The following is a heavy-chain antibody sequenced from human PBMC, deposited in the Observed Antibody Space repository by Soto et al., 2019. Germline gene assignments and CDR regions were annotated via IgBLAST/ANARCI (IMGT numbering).Heavy chain of an antibody. V-gene: IGHV3-30-3*01. CDR3: ARDKSLWSKGVDAFDI. J-gene: IGHJ3*02. CDR2: ISYDGSNK. D-gene: IGHD2-21*01. Sequence: QVQLVESGGGVVQPGRSLRLSCAASGFTFSSYAMHWVRQAPGKGLEWVAVISYDGSNKYYADSVKGRFTISRDNSKNTLYLQVNSLRAEDTAVYYCARDKSLWSKGVDAFDIWGQGTMVTVSS. CDR1: GFTFSSYA.